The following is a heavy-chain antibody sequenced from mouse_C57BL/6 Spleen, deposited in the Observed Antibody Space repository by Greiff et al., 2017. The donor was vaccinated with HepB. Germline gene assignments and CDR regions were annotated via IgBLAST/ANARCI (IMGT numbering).Heavy chain of an antibody. CDR1: GYSFTGYY. CDR3: ARGGYGNYGYFDF. J-gene: IGHJ1*03. CDR2: INPSTGGT. D-gene: IGHD2-10*02. Sequence: VQLQQSGPELVKPGASVKISCKASGYSFTGYYMNWVKQSPEKSLEWIGEINPSTGGTTYNQKFKAKATLTVDKSSSTAYMQLKSLTSEDSAVYYCARGGYGNYGYFDFWGTGTTVTVSS. V-gene: IGHV1-42*01.